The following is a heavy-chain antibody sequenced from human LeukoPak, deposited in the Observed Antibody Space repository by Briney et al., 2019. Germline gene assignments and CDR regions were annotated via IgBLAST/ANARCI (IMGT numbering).Heavy chain of an antibody. V-gene: IGHV4-59*13. CDR2: IYHSGSS. D-gene: IGHD5-12*01. CDR3: ARYKDGGYVSFDY. CDR1: GDSINNYY. J-gene: IGHJ4*02. Sequence: PSETLSLTCTVSGDSINNYYWSWIRQPPGRGLEWIGHIYHSGSSNYNPSLESRVTISIDTSKNQLSLKLGSVTAADTAMYYCARYKDGGYVSFDYWGQGTQVTVSS.